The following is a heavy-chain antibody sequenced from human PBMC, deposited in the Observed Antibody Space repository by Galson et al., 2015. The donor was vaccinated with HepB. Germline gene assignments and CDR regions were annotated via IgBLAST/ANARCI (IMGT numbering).Heavy chain of an antibody. CDR3: ARDYYDSSGYREFPNQNAFDI. V-gene: IGHV1-69*06. CDR2: IIPIFGTA. CDR1: GGTFSSYA. D-gene: IGHD3-22*01. Sequence: SVKVSCKASGGTFSSYAISWVRQAPGQGLEWMGGIIPIFGTANYAQKFQGRVTITADKSTSTAYMELSSLRSEDTAVYYCARDYYDSSGYREFPNQNAFDIWGQGTMVTVSS. J-gene: IGHJ3*02.